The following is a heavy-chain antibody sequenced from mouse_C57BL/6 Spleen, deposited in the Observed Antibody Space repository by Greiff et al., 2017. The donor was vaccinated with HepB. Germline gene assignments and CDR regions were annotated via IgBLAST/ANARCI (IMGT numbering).Heavy chain of an antibody. Sequence: QVQLQQPGAELVKPGASVKMSCKASGYTFTSYWITWVKQRPGQGLEWIGDIYPGSGSTNYNEKFKSKATLTVDTSSSTAYMQLSSLTSEDSAVYYCARKVSWDFHWYFDVWGTGTTVTVSS. D-gene: IGHD4-1*01. J-gene: IGHJ1*03. CDR2: IYPGSGST. V-gene: IGHV1-55*01. CDR3: ARKVSWDFHWYFDV. CDR1: GYTFTSYW.